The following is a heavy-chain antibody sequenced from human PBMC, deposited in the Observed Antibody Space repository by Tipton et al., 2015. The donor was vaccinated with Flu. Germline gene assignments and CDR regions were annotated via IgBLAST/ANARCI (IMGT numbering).Heavy chain of an antibody. CDR1: GGSISSYY. Sequence: TLSLTCTVSGGSISSYYWSWIRQPPGKGLEWIGYIYYSGSTNYNPSLKSRVTISVDTSKNQFSLKLSSVTAADTVVYYCARGRGIAAAGPCDYWGQGTLVTVSS. CDR2: IYYSGST. CDR3: ARGRGIAAAGPCDY. V-gene: IGHV4-59*01. D-gene: IGHD6-13*01. J-gene: IGHJ4*02.